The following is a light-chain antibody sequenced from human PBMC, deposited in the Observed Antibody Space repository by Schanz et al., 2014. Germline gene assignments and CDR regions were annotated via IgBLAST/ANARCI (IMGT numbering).Light chain of an antibody. CDR1: QSISSY. V-gene: IGKV1-39*01. CDR2: GAS. CDR3: QQRSNWPPT. Sequence: DIQLTQSPSSLSASVGDRVTITCRASQSISSYLNWYQQKPGKAPKLLIFGASSLQSGVPSRFSGSGSGTEFTLTISSLEPEDFAVYYCQQRSNWPPTFGQGTKVEIK. J-gene: IGKJ1*01.